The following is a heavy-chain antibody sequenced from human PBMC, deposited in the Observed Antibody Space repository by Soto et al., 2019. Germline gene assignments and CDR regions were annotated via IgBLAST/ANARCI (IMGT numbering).Heavy chain of an antibody. CDR1: GYKFSSYG. D-gene: IGHD3-22*01. V-gene: IGHV1-18*01. Sequence: QVQLVQSGAELRKPGASVKVSCKASGYKFSSYGINWVRQAPGQGLEWMGWINTDNGNRNYAQKFEDRVAMTTATSTNTVYMELRSRKADDTAISYCARDRLRGYDNSGFYSWGQGTLVTVSS. CDR3: ARDRLRGYDNSGFYS. CDR2: INTDNGNR. J-gene: IGHJ4*02.